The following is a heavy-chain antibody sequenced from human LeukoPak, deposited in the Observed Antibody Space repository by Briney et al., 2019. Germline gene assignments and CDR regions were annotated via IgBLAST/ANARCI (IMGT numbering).Heavy chain of an antibody. V-gene: IGHV3-7*01. D-gene: IGHD3-10*01. CDR1: GFTFSSSW. CDR2: IKQDGSDK. CDR3: ARHNSGSYYTY. J-gene: IGHJ4*02. Sequence: GGSLRLSCAASGFTFSSSWMSWVRQAPGKGLEWVAHIKQDGSDKYYVDSVKGRFTISRDNAKNSLYLQLNSLRVEDTAMYYCARHNSGSYYTYWGQGTLVTVSS.